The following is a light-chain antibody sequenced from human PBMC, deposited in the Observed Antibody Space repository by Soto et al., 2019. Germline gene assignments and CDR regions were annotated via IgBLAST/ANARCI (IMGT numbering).Light chain of an antibody. V-gene: IGKV3-20*01. CDR2: GAS. CDR1: QSVSSSY. J-gene: IGKJ4*01. Sequence: EIVLTQSPGTLSLSPGERATISCRASQSVSSSYLAWYQQKPGQAPRLLIYGASSRATGIPDRFSGSGSGTDFTLTISRLEPEDFAVYYCQQYGSSPLTFGGGTKVDIK. CDR3: QQYGSSPLT.